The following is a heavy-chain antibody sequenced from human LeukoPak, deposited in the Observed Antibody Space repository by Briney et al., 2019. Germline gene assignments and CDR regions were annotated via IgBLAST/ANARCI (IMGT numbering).Heavy chain of an antibody. J-gene: IGHJ4*02. CDR1: GYTFTGYY. Sequence: GASVKVSCKASGYTFTGYYMHWVRQAPGQGLEWMGWINPNSGGTNYAQKFQGRVTMTRDTSNSTAYMELSRLRSDDTAVYYGARADSGSYTYYFDYWGQGTLVTVSS. CDR3: ARADSGSYTYYFDY. V-gene: IGHV1-2*02. D-gene: IGHD3-10*01. CDR2: INPNSGGT.